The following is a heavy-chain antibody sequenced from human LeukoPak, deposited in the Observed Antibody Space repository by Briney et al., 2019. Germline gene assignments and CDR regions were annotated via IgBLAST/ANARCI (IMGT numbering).Heavy chain of an antibody. J-gene: IGHJ4*02. CDR3: ARDKYYYGSGSYSPFDY. CDR1: GFTFSSYA. CDR2: ISYDGSNK. V-gene: IGHV3-30-3*01. Sequence: GRSLRLSCAASGFTFSSYAMHWVRQAPGKGLEWVAVISYDGSNKYYADSVKGRFTISRDNSKNTLYLQMNSLRAEDTAVYYCARDKYYYGSGSYSPFDYWGQGTLVTVSS. D-gene: IGHD3-10*01.